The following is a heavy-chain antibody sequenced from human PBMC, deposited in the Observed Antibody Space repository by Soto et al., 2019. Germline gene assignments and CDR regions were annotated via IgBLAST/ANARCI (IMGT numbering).Heavy chain of an antibody. Sequence: QVQLVESGGGLVKPGGSLRVSCAASGFTFSDYHMSWIRQAPGKGLEWVSYISSSGSNVYYADSVKGRFTISRDNAKNSLYLQMNSLRVEDTAVYYCARRIVGTTGHAMDVWGQGTTVTVSS. CDR2: ISSSGSNV. CDR3: ARRIVGTTGHAMDV. CDR1: GFTFSDYH. V-gene: IGHV3-11*01. D-gene: IGHD1-26*01. J-gene: IGHJ6*02.